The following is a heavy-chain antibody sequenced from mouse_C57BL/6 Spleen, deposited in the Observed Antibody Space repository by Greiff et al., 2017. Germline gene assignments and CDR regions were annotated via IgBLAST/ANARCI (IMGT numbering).Heavy chain of an antibody. V-gene: IGHV1-18*01. CDR1: GYTFTDYN. J-gene: IGHJ4*01. Sequence: EVKLMESGPELVKPGASVKIPCKASGYTFTDYNMDWVKQSHGKSLEWIGDINPNNGGTIYNQKFKGKATLTVDKSSSTAYMELRSLTSEDTAVYYCARIGANYYGSSYKAMDYWGQGTSVTVSS. CDR3: ARIGANYYGSSYKAMDY. CDR2: INPNNGGT. D-gene: IGHD1-1*01.